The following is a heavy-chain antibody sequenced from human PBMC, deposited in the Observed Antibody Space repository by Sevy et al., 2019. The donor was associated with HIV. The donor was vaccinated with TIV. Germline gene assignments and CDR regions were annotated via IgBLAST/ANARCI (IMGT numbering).Heavy chain of an antibody. V-gene: IGHV3-23*01. D-gene: IGHD6-19*01. Sequence: GGSLRLSCAASGFTFSSYAMSWVRRAPGKGLEWVSAISGSGGSTYYADSVKGRFTISRDNSKNTLYLQMNSLRAEDTAVYYCVENKRDIAVAGTGIRPPIFDYWGQGTLVTVSS. CDR3: VENKRDIAVAGTGIRPPIFDY. J-gene: IGHJ4*02. CDR1: GFTFSSYA. CDR2: ISGSGGST.